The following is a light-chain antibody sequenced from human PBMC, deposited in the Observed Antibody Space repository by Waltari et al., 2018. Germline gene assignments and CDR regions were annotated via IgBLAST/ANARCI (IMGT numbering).Light chain of an antibody. V-gene: IGKV3-15*01. CDR2: GAF. CDR3: QQYNNWPPWT. J-gene: IGKJ1*01. CDR1: QSVGSK. Sequence: EIVMTQSPATLSVSPGDTATLSCRASQSVGSKLAWYPLKPGQAPSLLIYGAFTRATGIPARFSGSVSGTEFILTISSMQSEDFAVYYCQQYNNWPPWTFGQGTKVEIK.